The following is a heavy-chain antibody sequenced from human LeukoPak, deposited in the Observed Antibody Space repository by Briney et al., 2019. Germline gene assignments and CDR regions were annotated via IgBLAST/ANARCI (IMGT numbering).Heavy chain of an antibody. CDR3: ARDRVDCSSTSSYGVGYYYYGMDV. V-gene: IGHV4-59*01. J-gene: IGHJ6*04. CDR2: IYYSGST. CDR1: GGSISTYY. Sequence: SETLSLTCTVSGGSISTYYWSWIRQPPGKGLEWIGYIYYSGSTNYNPSLKSRVTISVDTSKNQFSLKLSSVTAADTAVYYCARDRVDCSSTSSYGVGYYYYGMDVWGKGTTVTVSS. D-gene: IGHD2-2*01.